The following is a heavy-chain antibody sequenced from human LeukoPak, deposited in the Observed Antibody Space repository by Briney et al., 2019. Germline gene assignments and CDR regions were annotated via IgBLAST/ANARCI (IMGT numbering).Heavy chain of an antibody. CDR2: IYYSGST. J-gene: IGHJ4*02. V-gene: IGHV4-39*01. CDR1: GGSISSSSYY. Sequence: VKPSETLSLTCTVSGGSISSSSYYWGWIRQPPGKGLEWIGSIYYSGSTYYNPSLKSRVTISVDTSKNQFSLKLSSVTAADTAVYYCASGYYNYVWGSYRPLDYWGQGTLVTVSS. CDR3: ASGYYNYVWGSYRPLDY. D-gene: IGHD3-16*02.